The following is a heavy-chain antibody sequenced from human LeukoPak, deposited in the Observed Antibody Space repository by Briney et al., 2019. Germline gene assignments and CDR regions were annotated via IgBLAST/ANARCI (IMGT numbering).Heavy chain of an antibody. CDR2: IYYSGST. Sequence: SETLSLTCTVSGGSISSYYWSWIRQPPGKGLEGIGYIYYSGSTNYNASLKSRVPISVDTSKNQFSLKLSSVTAADTAVYYCASISLGELFYKNWGQGTLVTVSS. CDR1: GGSISSYY. CDR3: ASISLGELFYKN. D-gene: IGHD3-16*01. V-gene: IGHV4-59*01. J-gene: IGHJ4*02.